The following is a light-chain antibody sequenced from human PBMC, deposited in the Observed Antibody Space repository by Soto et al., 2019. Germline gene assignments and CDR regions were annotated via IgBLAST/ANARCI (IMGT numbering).Light chain of an antibody. CDR3: QQYGSSPLYP. Sequence: EIVLTQSPGTLSLSPGERATLSCRASQSVSSSYLAWYQQKPGQAPRLIIYGASSRATGVPDRFSGSGSGTDFPLTISSLEPEDFAVYYCQQYGSSPLYPFGQGTKLEIK. J-gene: IGKJ2*01. CDR1: QSVSSSY. CDR2: GAS. V-gene: IGKV3-20*01.